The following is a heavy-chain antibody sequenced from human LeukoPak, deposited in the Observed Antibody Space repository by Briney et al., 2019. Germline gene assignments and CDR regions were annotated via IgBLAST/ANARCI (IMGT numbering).Heavy chain of an antibody. V-gene: IGHV1-2*02. CDR3: ARDGVCSSTSCQSFDY. CDR1: GYTFTGYY. D-gene: IGHD2-2*01. CDR2: INPHSGGT. Sequence: ASVKVSCKASGYTFTGYYLRWVRQAPGQGLEWMGWINPHSGGTHYAQQFQGRVTMARDTSISTAYMGLSGLRYDDTAVYYCARDGVCSSTSCQSFDYWGQGTLVTVSS. J-gene: IGHJ4*02.